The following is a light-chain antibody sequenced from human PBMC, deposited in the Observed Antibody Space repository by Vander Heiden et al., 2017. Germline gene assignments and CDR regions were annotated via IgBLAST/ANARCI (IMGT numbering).Light chain of an antibody. V-gene: IGKV1-39*01. J-gene: IGKJ1*01. CDR3: QQRDSTPWT. Sequence: DIQMTQSPSSLSASVGDRVTITCRASQSIGNFLNWYQQKPGKAPKLLIYAASSLQSGVPSRFSGSESGTYLTLTISRLQPEDSATSYCQQRDSTPWTFGQGTKLEIK. CDR1: QSIGNF. CDR2: AAS.